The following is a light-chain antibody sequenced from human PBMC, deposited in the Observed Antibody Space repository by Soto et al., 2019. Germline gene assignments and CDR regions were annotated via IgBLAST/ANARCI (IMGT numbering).Light chain of an antibody. V-gene: IGKV1-39*01. Sequence: DIQMTQSPPSLSASVGDRVTITCRASENINSFLNWYQQKPGKAPKLLIYAASSLQSGVPSRFSGSGSGADFTLTISTLQPDDSGTYYCQQSYNPPVTFGQGTRLEI. CDR3: QQSYNPPVT. CDR2: AAS. J-gene: IGKJ5*01. CDR1: ENINSF.